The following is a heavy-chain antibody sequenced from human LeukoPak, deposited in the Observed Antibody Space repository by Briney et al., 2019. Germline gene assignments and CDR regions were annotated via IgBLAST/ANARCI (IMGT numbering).Heavy chain of an antibody. Sequence: PGGSLRLSCAASGFTFSRYGLSWVRQAPGKGLEWVSAISSTGGSTYYADSVKGRFTISRDNSKNTLYLQMNSLRVDDTAVYYCANLHYDILTGYIYYFDYWGQGTLVTVSS. V-gene: IGHV3-23*01. CDR1: GFTFSRYG. CDR2: ISSTGGST. D-gene: IGHD3-9*01. CDR3: ANLHYDILTGYIYYFDY. J-gene: IGHJ4*02.